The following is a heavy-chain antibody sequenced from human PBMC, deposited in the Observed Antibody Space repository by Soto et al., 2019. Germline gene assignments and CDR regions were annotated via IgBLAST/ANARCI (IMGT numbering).Heavy chain of an antibody. CDR1: GGSFSGYY. CDR2: INHSGST. D-gene: IGHD5-18*01. CDR3: AREQDTAMVLNYYYYGMDV. V-gene: IGHV4-34*01. J-gene: IGHJ6*02. Sequence: SETLSLTCAVYGGSFSGYYWSWIRQPPGKGLEWIGEINHSGSTNYNPSLKSRVTISVDTSKNQFSLKLSSVTAADTAVYYCAREQDTAMVLNYYYYGMDVWGQGTTVTVSS.